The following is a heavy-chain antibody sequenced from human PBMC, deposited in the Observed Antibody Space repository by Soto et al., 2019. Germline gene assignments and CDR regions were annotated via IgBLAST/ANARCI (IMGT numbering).Heavy chain of an antibody. D-gene: IGHD1-26*01. CDR2: IYYSGST. CDR3: ASLGGGSYYGPFDY. Sequence: QVQLQESGPGLVKPSETLSLTCTVSGGSISSYYWSWIRQPPGKGLEWIGYIYYSGSTNYNPSLTSRVTISVDTSKTQFSLKLSSVTAADTAVYYCASLGGGSYYGPFDYWGQGTLVTVSS. V-gene: IGHV4-59*08. CDR1: GGSISSYY. J-gene: IGHJ4*02.